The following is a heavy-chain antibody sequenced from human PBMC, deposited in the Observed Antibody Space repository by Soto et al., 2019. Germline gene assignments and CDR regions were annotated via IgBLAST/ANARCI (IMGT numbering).Heavy chain of an antibody. Sequence: PGGSLRLSCAASGFTFSTYWMHWVRQAPGKGLVWVSRINSDGRSTTYADSVKGRFTISRDNVKNTLYLQMNSLRAEDTAVYYCAICSGNWDYWGQGTLVTVSS. D-gene: IGHD2-15*01. V-gene: IGHV3-74*01. CDR3: AICSGNWDY. CDR2: INSDGRST. CDR1: GFTFSTYW. J-gene: IGHJ4*02.